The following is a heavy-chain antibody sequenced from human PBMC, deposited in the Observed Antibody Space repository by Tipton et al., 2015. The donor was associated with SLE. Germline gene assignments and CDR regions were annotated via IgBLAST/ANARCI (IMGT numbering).Heavy chain of an antibody. V-gene: IGHV3-7*03. D-gene: IGHD2-21*02. Sequence: SLRLSCAASGFTLSNYWMSWVRQAPGRGLEWVANIKEDGRQKFYVDSIKGRFTISRDNDKNSVYLQMNSLRVEDTAVYYCARRDASWCFDLWGRGTLVSVSS. CDR2: IKEDGRQK. CDR1: GFTLSNYW. J-gene: IGHJ2*01. CDR3: ARRDASWCFDL.